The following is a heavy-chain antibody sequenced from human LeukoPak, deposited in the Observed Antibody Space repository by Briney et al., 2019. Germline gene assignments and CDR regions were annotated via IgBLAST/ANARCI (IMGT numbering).Heavy chain of an antibody. CDR1: GYTFTGYY. D-gene: IGHD3-3*01. J-gene: IGHJ5*02. V-gene: IGHV1-18*04. Sequence: ASVKVSCKASGYTFTGYYMHWVRQAPGQGLEWMGWISAYNGNTNYAQKLQGRVTMTTDTSTSTAYMELRSLRSDDTAVYYCARGVLRFLESPFDPWGQGTLVTVSS. CDR3: ARGVLRFLESPFDP. CDR2: ISAYNGNT.